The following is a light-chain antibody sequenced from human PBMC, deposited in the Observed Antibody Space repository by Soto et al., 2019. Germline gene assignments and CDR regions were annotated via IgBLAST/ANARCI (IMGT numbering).Light chain of an antibody. V-gene: IGKV3-20*01. J-gene: IGKJ4*01. CDR2: GAS. Sequence: DIVVTQSPGTLSLSPGERATLSCRASQSVSSSYLAWYQQKPGQAPRLLIYGASSRATGIPDRFSGSGSGTDFTLTISRLEPEDFAVYYCQQYGSSPVFGGGTKVDIK. CDR3: QQYGSSPV. CDR1: QSVSSSY.